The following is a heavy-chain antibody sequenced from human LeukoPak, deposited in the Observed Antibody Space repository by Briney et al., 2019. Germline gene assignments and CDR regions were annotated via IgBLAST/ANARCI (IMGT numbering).Heavy chain of an antibody. CDR3: AKDYEVGSIDY. V-gene: IGHV3-48*01. CDR2: ISSSSSTI. J-gene: IGHJ4*02. CDR1: GFTFSSYS. D-gene: IGHD3-16*01. Sequence: PGGSLRLSCAASGFTFSSYSMNWVRQAPGKGLEWVSYISSSSSTIYYADSVKGRFTISRDNAKNSLYLQMNSLRAEDSAVYYCAKDYEVGSIDYWGQGTLVTVSS.